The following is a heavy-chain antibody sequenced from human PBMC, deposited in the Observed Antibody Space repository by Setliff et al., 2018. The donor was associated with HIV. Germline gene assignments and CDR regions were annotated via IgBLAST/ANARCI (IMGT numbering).Heavy chain of an antibody. V-gene: IGHV4-38-2*01. J-gene: IGHJ4*02. Sequence: PSETLSLTCAVSGYSISTAYYWGWIRQPPGKGLEWIGSVYHSGTTYYNPSLKRRVTISVDMSNNQFSLKVTSVTAADTAVYYCMRGRSITIFGVAYFDFWGQGTQVTVSS. CDR2: VYHSGTT. D-gene: IGHD3-3*01. CDR1: GYSISTAYY. CDR3: MRGRSITIFGVAYFDF.